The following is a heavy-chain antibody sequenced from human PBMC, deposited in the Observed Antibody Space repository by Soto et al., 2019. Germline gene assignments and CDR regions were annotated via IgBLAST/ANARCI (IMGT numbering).Heavy chain of an antibody. CDR1: GFTFSSYA. D-gene: IGHD6-13*01. Sequence: GGSLRLSCAASGFTFSSYAMHWVRRASGKGLEWVAVISYDGSNKYYADSVKGRFTISRDNSKNTLYPQMNSLRAEDTAVYYCARTNDIAADDGMDVWGQGTTVTVSS. CDR2: ISYDGSNK. CDR3: ARTNDIAADDGMDV. J-gene: IGHJ6*02. V-gene: IGHV3-30-3*01.